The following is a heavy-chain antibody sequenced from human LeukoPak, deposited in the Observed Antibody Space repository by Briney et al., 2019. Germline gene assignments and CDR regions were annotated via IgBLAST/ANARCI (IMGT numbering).Heavy chain of an antibody. D-gene: IGHD3-10*01. CDR3: ARGYGSGAYYYYGMDV. CDR1: GGSISSSNW. Sequence: SETLSLTCAVSGGSISSSNWWSWVRQPPGKGLEWIGEIYHSGSTNYNPSLKSRVTMSVDKSKNQFSLKLSSVTAADTAVYYCARGYGSGAYYYYGMDVWGKGTTVTVSS. CDR2: IYHSGST. J-gene: IGHJ6*04. V-gene: IGHV4-4*02.